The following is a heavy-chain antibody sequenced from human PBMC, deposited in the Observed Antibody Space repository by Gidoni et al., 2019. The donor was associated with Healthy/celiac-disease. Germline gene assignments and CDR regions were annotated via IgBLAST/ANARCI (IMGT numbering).Heavy chain of an antibody. V-gene: IGHV4-59*01. J-gene: IGHJ4*02. CDR2: IYYSGST. Sequence: QVQLQESGPGLVKPSETLSLTCTVSGGSISRYYWSWIRQPPGKGLEWIGYIYYSGSTNYNPSLKSRVTISVDTSKNQFSLKLSSVTAADTAVYYCARTIHNMVPYFDYWGQGTLVTVSS. D-gene: IGHD2-21*01. CDR1: GGSISRYY. CDR3: ARTIHNMVPYFDY.